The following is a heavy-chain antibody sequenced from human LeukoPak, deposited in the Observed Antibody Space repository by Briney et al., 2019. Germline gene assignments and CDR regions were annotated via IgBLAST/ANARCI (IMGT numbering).Heavy chain of an antibody. CDR3: ARGPTVTFNYHYGMDV. Sequence: PGGSLRLSCATSGFTFSDHYMDWVRQAPGKGVEWVARTRSKAKDYTTEYAASVKGRFTVSRDESMHSLYLQMNSLKTEDTAVYYCARGPTVTFNYHYGMDVWGQGTTVTVSS. CDR1: GFTFSDHY. CDR2: TRSKAKDYTT. D-gene: IGHD4-17*01. V-gene: IGHV3-72*01. J-gene: IGHJ6*02.